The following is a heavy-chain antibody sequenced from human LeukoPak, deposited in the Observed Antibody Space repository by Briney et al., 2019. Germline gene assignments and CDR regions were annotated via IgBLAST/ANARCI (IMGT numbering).Heavy chain of an antibody. D-gene: IGHD3-16*02. CDR1: GYTFTSYY. V-gene: IGHV1-46*01. J-gene: IGHJ4*02. CDR2: INPSGGST. CDR3: ARGEITSGGVIVVFDY. Sequence: ASVKVSCKASGYTFTSYYMHWVRQAPGQGLEWMGIINPSGGSTSYAQKFQGRVTMTRDTSISTAYMELSRLRSDDTAVYYCARGEITSGGVIVVFDYWGQGTLVTVSS.